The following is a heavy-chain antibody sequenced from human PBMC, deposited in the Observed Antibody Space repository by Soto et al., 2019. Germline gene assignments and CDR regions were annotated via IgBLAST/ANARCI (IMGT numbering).Heavy chain of an antibody. V-gene: IGHV1-69*01. CDR1: GGAFSRYA. Sequence: QVLLVQSGAEVKKPGSSVKVSCKASGGAFSRYAISWVRQAPGQGLEWVGGIFPMYGTPVYAQKLQGRVTLTADEATTTAYMELSGLRYEHTAFYYCARDYEYQILAFAALDIWGQGTMVTVSS. CDR2: IFPMYGTP. CDR3: ARDYEYQILAFAALDI. D-gene: IGHD3-3*02. J-gene: IGHJ3*02.